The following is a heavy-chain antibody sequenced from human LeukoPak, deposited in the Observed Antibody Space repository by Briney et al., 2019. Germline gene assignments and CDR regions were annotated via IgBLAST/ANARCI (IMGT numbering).Heavy chain of an antibody. CDR2: IRFDESRT. CDR1: GFTFSNYG. D-gene: IGHD6-19*01. J-gene: IGHJ4*02. V-gene: IGHV3-30*02. CDR3: AKALVLTVAGTYYVDR. Sequence: PGGSLRLSCAASGFTFSNYGMHWVRQAPGKGLEWVAFIRFDESRTFYGDSVKGRFIISRDNSENTLFLHMHSLRPEDTAVYYCAKALVLTVAGTYYVDRWGQGTLVTVSS.